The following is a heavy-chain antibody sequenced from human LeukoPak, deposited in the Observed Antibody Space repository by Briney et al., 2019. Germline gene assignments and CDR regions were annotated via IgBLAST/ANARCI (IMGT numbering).Heavy chain of an antibody. V-gene: IGHV3-53*01. CDR3: AQDYTGDPPYFHY. CDR2: IYSGGST. J-gene: IGHJ4*02. CDR1: GFTVSSNY. D-gene: IGHD2-8*02. Sequence: GGSLRLSCAASGFTVSSNYMSWVRQAPGKGLEWVSVIYSGGSTYYADSVKGRFTISRDNSKNTLYLQMNSLRAEDTAVYYCAQDYTGDPPYFHYWGQGTLVTVSS.